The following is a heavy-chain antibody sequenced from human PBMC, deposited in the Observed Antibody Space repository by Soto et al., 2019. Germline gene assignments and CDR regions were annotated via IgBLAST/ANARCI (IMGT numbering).Heavy chain of an antibody. D-gene: IGHD3-9*01. CDR2: ISSSSSYI. CDR1: GFTFSSYS. Sequence: EVQLVESGGGLVKPGGSLRLSCAASGFTFSSYSMNWVRQAPGKGLEWVSSISSSSSYIYYADSVKGRFTISRDNAKNSLYMQINSMRAEDTAVYYCARVGHYDILAGYYPYYSYYYMDVWGKGTTVTVSS. V-gene: IGHV3-21*06. CDR3: ARVGHYDILAGYYPYYSYYYMDV. J-gene: IGHJ6*03.